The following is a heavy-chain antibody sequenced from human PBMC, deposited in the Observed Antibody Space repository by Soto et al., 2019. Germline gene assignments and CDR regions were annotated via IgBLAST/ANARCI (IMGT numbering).Heavy chain of an antibody. D-gene: IGHD5-12*01. V-gene: IGHV1-69*13. J-gene: IGHJ4*02. CDR3: AREGSGYNF. Sequence: GASVKVSCKASGGSFRNFGISWVRQAPGQGLEWMGGIVPVFGRPNYAQRFRGRLTITADESTSAGYIELISLRSDDTAVYYCAREGSGYNFWGQGTQVTVSS. CDR2: IVPVFGRP. CDR1: GGSFRNFG.